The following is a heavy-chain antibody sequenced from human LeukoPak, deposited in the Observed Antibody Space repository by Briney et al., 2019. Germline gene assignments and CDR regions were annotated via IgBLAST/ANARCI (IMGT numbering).Heavy chain of an antibody. CDR2: STLTVVA. Sequence: GASVRSPARLLDTPSPATICTGCDRPLDKGLSGWDGSTLTVVAQTQGRVTMTRDTSISTAYMELSRLRSDDTAVYYCARPLYDSSGFDYWGQGTLVTVSS. J-gene: IGHJ4*02. V-gene: IGHV1-2*02. D-gene: IGHD3-22*01. CDR3: ARPLYDSSGFDY. CDR1: DTPSPAT.